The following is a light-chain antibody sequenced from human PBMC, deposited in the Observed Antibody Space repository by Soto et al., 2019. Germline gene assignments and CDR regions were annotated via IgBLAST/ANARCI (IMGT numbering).Light chain of an antibody. CDR1: SFNIGSNT. CDR2: SNS. J-gene: IGLJ2*01. V-gene: IGLV1-44*01. Sequence: QSVLTQPPSASGTPGQRVTISCSGSSFNIGSNTVNWYQQFPGKAPKFLIYSNSERPSGVPDRFSGSKSGTSAPLAINGLQSDDEADYYCSAWDDNLNGVVFGGGTKLTVL. CDR3: SAWDDNLNGVV.